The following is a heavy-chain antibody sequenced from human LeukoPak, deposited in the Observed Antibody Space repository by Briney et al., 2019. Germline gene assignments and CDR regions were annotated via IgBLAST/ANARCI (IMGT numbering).Heavy chain of an antibody. J-gene: IGHJ4*02. CDR2: ISGSGGST. D-gene: IGHD3-16*02. CDR1: GFTFSSYA. Sequence: GGSLRLSCAASGFTFSSYAMSWVRQAPGKGLEWVSAISGSGGSTYCADSVKGRFTISRDNSKNTLYLQMNSLRAEDTAVYYCAKHDYVWGSYRPDYWGQGTLVTVSS. CDR3: AKHDYVWGSYRPDY. V-gene: IGHV3-23*01.